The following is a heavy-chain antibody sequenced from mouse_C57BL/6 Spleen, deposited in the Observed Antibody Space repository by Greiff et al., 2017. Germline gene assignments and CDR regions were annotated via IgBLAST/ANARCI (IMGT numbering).Heavy chain of an antibody. CDR3: ARGGVGVTTRRSYFDY. Sequence: QVQLQQSGAELVRPGTSVKVSCKASGYAFTNYLIEWVKQRPGQGLEWIGVINPGSGGTNYNEKFKGKATLTADKSSSTAYMPRSSLTSEDSAVYFCARGGVGVTTRRSYFDYWGQGTTLTVSS. V-gene: IGHV1-54*01. D-gene: IGHD2-5*01. CDR1: GYAFTNYL. CDR2: INPGSGGT. J-gene: IGHJ2*01.